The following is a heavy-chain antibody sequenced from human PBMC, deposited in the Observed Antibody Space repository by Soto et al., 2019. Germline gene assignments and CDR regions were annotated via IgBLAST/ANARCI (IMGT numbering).Heavy chain of an antibody. CDR2: IYPGDSDT. V-gene: IGHV5-51*01. Sequence: GESLKISCKGSGYSFTSYWIGWVRQMPGKGLEWMGIIYPGDSDTRYSPSFQGQVTISADKSISTAYLQWSSLKASDTAMYYCARMGLRFLETYNWFDPWGQGTLVTVSS. J-gene: IGHJ5*02. CDR1: GYSFTSYW. D-gene: IGHD3-3*01. CDR3: ARMGLRFLETYNWFDP.